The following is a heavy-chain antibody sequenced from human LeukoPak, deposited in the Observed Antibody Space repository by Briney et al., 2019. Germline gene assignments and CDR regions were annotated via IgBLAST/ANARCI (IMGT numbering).Heavy chain of an antibody. J-gene: IGHJ3*02. Sequence: ASVKVSCKASGYTFTHYGISWVRQAPGQGLEWLGWISAYNGNTKYAQMLQGRVTMTTDTSTSTAYMELRSLISDDTAVYYCARLIISRRGAFDIWGQGTMVTVSS. CDR1: GYTFTHYG. V-gene: IGHV1-18*01. CDR2: ISAYNGNT. CDR3: ARLIISRRGAFDI. D-gene: IGHD3-10*01.